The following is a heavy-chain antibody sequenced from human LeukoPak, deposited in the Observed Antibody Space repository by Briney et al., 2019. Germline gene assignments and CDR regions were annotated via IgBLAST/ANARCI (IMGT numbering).Heavy chain of an antibody. J-gene: IGHJ4*02. CDR2: GSGSGGST. D-gene: IGHD1-7*01. Sequence: GGSLRLSCAASRCTFSNAWMIGVRQAAGTGLEGVAAGSGSGGSTYYADSVKGRFNISRDNSKNTLYLQMNSLRAEDTAVYYCAKSGDLLELRSFLDHSGQGTLVTVSS. CDR1: RCTFSNAW. CDR3: AKSGDLLELRSFLDH. V-gene: IGHV3-23*01.